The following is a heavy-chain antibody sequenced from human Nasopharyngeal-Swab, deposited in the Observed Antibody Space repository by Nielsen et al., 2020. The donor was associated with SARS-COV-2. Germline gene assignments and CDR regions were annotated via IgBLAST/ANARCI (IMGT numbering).Heavy chain of an antibody. V-gene: IGHV3-30*03. Sequence: GESLKISCAASGFTFSSFGMHWVRQAPGKGLEWVAFIAHDASNEYYGDSVKGRFSISRDSSKNTVYLQMDSLRGEDTAVYYCARVAIGDYSTSFSLDPWGQGMLVSVSS. CDR2: IAHDASNE. J-gene: IGHJ5*02. CDR1: GFTFSSFG. CDR3: ARVAIGDYSTSFSLDP. D-gene: IGHD4-11*01.